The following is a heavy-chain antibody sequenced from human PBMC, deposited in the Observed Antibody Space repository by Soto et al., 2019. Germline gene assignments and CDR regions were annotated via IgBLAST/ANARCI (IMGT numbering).Heavy chain of an antibody. J-gene: IGHJ3*02. CDR3: ERPPYQYYDSSGYYMADAFDI. CDR1: GGSISNSNYY. D-gene: IGHD3-22*01. Sequence: RSLTCTVSGGSISNSNYYWGWIRQAPGKGLEWIGSIYYSGSTYYNPSLKSQVTISLDTSKNQFSLKLSPGTAAYTAVYYCERPPYQYYDSSGYYMADAFDIWGQGTMVTVSS. CDR2: IYYSGST. V-gene: IGHV4-39*01.